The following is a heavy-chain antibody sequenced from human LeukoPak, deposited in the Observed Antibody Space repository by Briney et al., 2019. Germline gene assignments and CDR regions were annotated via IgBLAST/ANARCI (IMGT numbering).Heavy chain of an antibody. V-gene: IGHV3-23*01. J-gene: IGHJ4*02. Sequence: AGGSLRLSCAASGFTFSNYAMSWVRQAPGKGVECVSGISCSGGSTYYADSVKGRFTISRDNSKNTLYLQMNSLRAEDTAVYYCAKVASDYVWGTYRPFDYWGQGTLVTVSS. CDR3: AKVASDYVWGTYRPFDY. CDR1: GFTFSNYA. CDR2: ISCSGGST. D-gene: IGHD3-16*02.